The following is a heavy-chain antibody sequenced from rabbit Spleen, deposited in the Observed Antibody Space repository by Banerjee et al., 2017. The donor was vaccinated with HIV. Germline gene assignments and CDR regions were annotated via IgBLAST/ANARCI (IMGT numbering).Heavy chain of an antibody. D-gene: IGHD1-1*01. Sequence: QSLEESGGGLVQPEGSLTLTCTASGFTFSSSYYMCWVRQAPGKGLEWIACIHGGSGASTAYASWAKGRFTISKTSSTTVTLQMTSLTAADTATYFCARSGHVGGDYIWDLWGPGTLVTVS. CDR2: IHGGSGAST. V-gene: IGHV1S40*01. CDR3: ARSGHVGGDYIWDL. J-gene: IGHJ4*01. CDR1: GFTFSSSYY.